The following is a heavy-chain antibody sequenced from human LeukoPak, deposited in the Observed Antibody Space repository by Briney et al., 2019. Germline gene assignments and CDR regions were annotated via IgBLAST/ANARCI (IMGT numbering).Heavy chain of an antibody. CDR3: ARAFVVVPAAMYFAP. CDR1: GYSISSGYY. D-gene: IGHD2-2*01. J-gene: IGHJ5*02. Sequence: KPSETLSLTCAVSGYSISSGYYWGWIRQPPGKGLEWIGSIYHSGSTYYNPSLKSRVTISVDTSKNQFSLKLSSVTAADTAVYYCARAFVVVPAAMYFAPWGQGTWSPSPQ. CDR2: IYHSGST. V-gene: IGHV4-38-2*01.